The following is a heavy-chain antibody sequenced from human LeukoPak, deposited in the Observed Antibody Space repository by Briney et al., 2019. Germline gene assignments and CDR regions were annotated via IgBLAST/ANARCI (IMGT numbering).Heavy chain of an antibody. D-gene: IGHD4-17*01. CDR1: GFTVSSNY. Sequence: GGSLRLSCAASGFTVSSNYMSWVRQPPGKGLEWVSGIYSGGSTSYAASVKGRFTISRDNSKNTLYLQMNSLRAEDTAVYYCAREFDYGDQDYHYYMDVWGKGTTVTVSS. J-gene: IGHJ6*03. V-gene: IGHV3-53*01. CDR2: IYSGGST. CDR3: AREFDYGDQDYHYYMDV.